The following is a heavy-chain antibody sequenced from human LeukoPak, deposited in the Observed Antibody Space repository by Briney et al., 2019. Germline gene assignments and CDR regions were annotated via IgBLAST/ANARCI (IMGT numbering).Heavy chain of an antibody. CDR3: AREIDGGFDF. Sequence: GGSLRLSCAASGFTFSNYAMSWVRQAPGKGLEWVSGISGSGRSTYYGDSVKGRFTISRDNYKNTLYLQMNSLRAEDTAVYYCAREIDGGFDFWGQGTLVTVSS. D-gene: IGHD2/OR15-2a*01. CDR1: GFTFSNYA. CDR2: ISGSGRST. V-gene: IGHV3-23*01. J-gene: IGHJ4*02.